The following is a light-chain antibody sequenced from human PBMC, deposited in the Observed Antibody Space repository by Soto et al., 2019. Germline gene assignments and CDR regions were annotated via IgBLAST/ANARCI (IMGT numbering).Light chain of an antibody. CDR2: DVS. J-gene: IGLJ3*02. V-gene: IGLV2-14*01. Sequence: QSVLTQPASVSGSPGQSITISCTGTSSDVGGYNYVSWYQQHPDKAPKLMIYDVSNRPSGVSNRFSGYKSGNTASLTISGLQAEDEADYYCSSYTSSSTLVVFGGGTKVTVL. CDR3: SSYTSSSTLVV. CDR1: SSDVGGYNY.